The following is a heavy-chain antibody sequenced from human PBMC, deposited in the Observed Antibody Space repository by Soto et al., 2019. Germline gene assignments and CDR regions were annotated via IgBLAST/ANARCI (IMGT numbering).Heavy chain of an antibody. CDR2: ISAYNGNT. CDR1: GYTFTSYG. CDR3: ARDRGHYDYIWGTMDV. D-gene: IGHD3-16*01. Sequence: ASVKVSCKASGYTFTSYGISWVRQAPGQGLEWMGWISAYNGNTNYAQKLQGRVTMTTDTSTSTAYMELRSLRSDDTAVYYCARDRGHYDYIWGTMDVWGKGTTVTVSS. V-gene: IGHV1-18*01. J-gene: IGHJ6*03.